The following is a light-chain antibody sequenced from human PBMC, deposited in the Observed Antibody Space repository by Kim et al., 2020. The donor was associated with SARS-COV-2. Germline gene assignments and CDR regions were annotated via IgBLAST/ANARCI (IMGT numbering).Light chain of an antibody. CDR2: DAS. CDR3: QQRSNWPPRCT. CDR1: QSVSSY. V-gene: IGKV3-11*01. J-gene: IGKJ4*01. Sequence: EIVLTQSPATLSLSPGERATLSCRASQSVSSYLAWYQQKPGQAPRLLIYDASNRATGIPARFSGSGSGTDFTLTISSLEPEDFAVYYCQQRSNWPPRCTFGGGTKLEIK.